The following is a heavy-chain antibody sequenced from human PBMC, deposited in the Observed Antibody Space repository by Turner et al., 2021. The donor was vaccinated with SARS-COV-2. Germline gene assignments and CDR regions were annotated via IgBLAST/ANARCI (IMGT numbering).Heavy chain of an antibody. CDR3: ARAPYGRDV. Sequence: EVQLVETGGGLSQPGGSLRLACAASGLTVSSNYMSWVRPAPGKVLEWVSVIYSGGSTYYAESVKGRCTISRDNSKNTLYLQMNSLRAEDTAVYYCARAPYGRDVWGQGTTVTVSS. CDR1: GLTVSSNY. V-gene: IGHV3-53*02. J-gene: IGHJ6*02. CDR2: IYSGGST.